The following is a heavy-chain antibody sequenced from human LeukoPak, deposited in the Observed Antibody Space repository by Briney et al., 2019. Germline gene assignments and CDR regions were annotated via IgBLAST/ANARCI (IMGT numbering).Heavy chain of an antibody. CDR2: ISGSGGST. CDR1: GFTFSSYG. Sequence: GGSLRLSCAASGFTFSSYGMSWVRQAPGKGLEWVSGISGSGGSTYYADSVKGRFTISRDNSKNTLYLQMNSLRAEDTAVYYCASLPLRYFDWLPSDWGQGTLVTVSS. J-gene: IGHJ4*02. D-gene: IGHD3-9*01. CDR3: ASLPLRYFDWLPSD. V-gene: IGHV3-23*01.